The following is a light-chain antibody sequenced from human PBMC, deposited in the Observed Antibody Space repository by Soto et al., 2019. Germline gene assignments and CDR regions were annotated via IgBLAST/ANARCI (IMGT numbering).Light chain of an antibody. V-gene: IGKV3-20*01. CDR3: QLYGISPH. CDR2: ASS. J-gene: IGKJ5*01. CDR1: QSRGSNF. Sequence: EILLTQSPGTLSLSPGERPTLSCKTSQSRGSNFLAWYQLKPGKAPRLLIYASSNRATGIPDRFSGSASGTDFTITINRLEPEDFAVYYCQLYGISPHFGQGTRLEIK.